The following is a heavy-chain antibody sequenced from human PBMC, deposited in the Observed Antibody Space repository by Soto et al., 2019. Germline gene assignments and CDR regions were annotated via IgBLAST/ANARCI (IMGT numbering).Heavy chain of an antibody. D-gene: IGHD4-17*01. CDR3: AHKLPVTTSAFDI. CDR1: GFSLNTSGVG. V-gene: IGHV2-5*01. Sequence: QITLKESGPTLVNPTQTLTLTCTFSGFSLNTSGVGVGWVRQPPGRALEWLAVIYWTDDKRYSPSLKSRLSITKDTSKNQVVLTMTNMDTMDTAIFFCAHKLPVTTSAFDIWGQGTMVTVSS. CDR2: IYWTDDK. J-gene: IGHJ3*02.